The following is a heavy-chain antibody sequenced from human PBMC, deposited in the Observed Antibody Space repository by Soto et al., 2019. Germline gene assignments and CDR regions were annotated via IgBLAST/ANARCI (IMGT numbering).Heavy chain of an antibody. J-gene: IGHJ6*02. CDR2: IGLAGDQ. CDR1: GFTFSNYE. Sequence: ELQLVESGGGLVQPGGSLRLSCAASGFTFSNYEMHWVRQAPGKGLEWVSGIGLAGDQYYPGSLRGRFTISRDNVENSVYLQMNSLRAGDTAVYYCVRGHCTSMNCYGLGKPTSGVENIYGVDVWGQGTSVTVSS. V-gene: IGHV3-13*04. CDR3: VRGHCTSMNCYGLGKPTSGVENIYGVDV. D-gene: IGHD2-2*01.